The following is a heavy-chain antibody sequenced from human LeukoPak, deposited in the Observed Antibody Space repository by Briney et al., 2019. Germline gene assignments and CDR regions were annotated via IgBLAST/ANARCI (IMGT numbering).Heavy chain of an antibody. J-gene: IGHJ4*02. CDR2: ISYDGSNK. Sequence: PGGSLRLSCAASGFTFSSYAMHWVRQAPGKGLEWVAVISYDGSNKYYADSVKGRFTISRDNSKNTLYLQMNSLRAEDTAVYYCARSYRGYSYGYFDYWGQGTLVTVSS. CDR1: GFTFSSYA. V-gene: IGHV3-30-3*01. D-gene: IGHD5-18*01. CDR3: ARSYRGYSYGYFDY.